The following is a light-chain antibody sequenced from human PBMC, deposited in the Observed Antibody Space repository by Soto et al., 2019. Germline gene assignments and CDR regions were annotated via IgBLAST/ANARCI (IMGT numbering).Light chain of an antibody. CDR2: DAS. CDR3: QQFSSYPLT. CDR1: QSVSSY. V-gene: IGKV3-11*01. Sequence: EIVLTQSPATLSLSPGERATLSCRASQSVSSYLAWHQQRPGQAPRLLIYDASNRATGIPARFSGSGSGTDFTLTISSLEPEDFAVYYCQQFSSYPLTFGGGTKVDIK. J-gene: IGKJ4*01.